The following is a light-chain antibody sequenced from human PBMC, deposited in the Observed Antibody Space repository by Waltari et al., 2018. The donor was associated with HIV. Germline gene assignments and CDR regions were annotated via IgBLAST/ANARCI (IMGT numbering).Light chain of an antibody. V-gene: IGLV2-14*03. CDR1: GLDIGLYDF. CDR2: GVN. CDR3: SSQTITRTLV. Sequence: QSVLTQPASMSGSPGQSITISCTGSGLDIGLYDFVSWYKQLPNMAPQLIIFGVNRRPSGVNSRFSGSKSGDRASLTFSGLQSEDEADYSCSSQTITRTLVFGGGTKLTVL. J-gene: IGLJ2*01.